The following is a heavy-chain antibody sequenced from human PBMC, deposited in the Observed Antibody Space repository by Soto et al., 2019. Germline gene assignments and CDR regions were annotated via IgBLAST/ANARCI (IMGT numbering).Heavy chain of an antibody. D-gene: IGHD2-2*02. V-gene: IGHV4-34*01. CDR1: GGSFSGYY. CDR3: ARVKIPRPYYYYYGMDV. CDR2: INHSGST. J-gene: IGHJ6*02. Sequence: SETLSLTCAVYGGSFSGYYWSWIRQPPGKGLEWIGEINHSGSTNYNPSLKSRVTISGDTSKNQFSLKLSSVTAADTAVYYCARVKIPRPYYYYYGMDVWGQGTTVTVSS.